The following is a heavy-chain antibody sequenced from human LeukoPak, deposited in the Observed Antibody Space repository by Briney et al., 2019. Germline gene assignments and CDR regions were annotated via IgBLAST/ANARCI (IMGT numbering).Heavy chain of an antibody. CDR3: ARSPCSGSSFDI. D-gene: IGHD1-26*01. CDR2: IKSDGSST. Sequence: GGSLRLSCAASGFTFSSYWMHWVRQAPGKGLVWVSRIKSDGSSTSYADSVKGRFTISRDNAKNTLYLQMNSLRAEDTAVYYCARSPCSGSSFDIWGRGTMVTVSS. V-gene: IGHV3-74*01. J-gene: IGHJ3*02. CDR1: GFTFSSYW.